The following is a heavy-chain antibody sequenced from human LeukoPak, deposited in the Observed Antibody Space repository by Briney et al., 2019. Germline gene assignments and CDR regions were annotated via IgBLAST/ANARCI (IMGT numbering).Heavy chain of an antibody. V-gene: IGHV4-30-2*01. CDR2: IYDRGPA. CDR3: ARSRQASGLFSS. Sequence: PSETLSLTCTVSGYAIISGGFSWNWIRQPPGKGLEWIGCIYDRGPAHYNPSLKSRFTISVDRPKNQFFLNVTSLTAADTAVYYCARSRQASGLFSSWGQGTLVVVSS. D-gene: IGHD3-10*01. CDR1: GYAIISGGFS. J-gene: IGHJ5*02.